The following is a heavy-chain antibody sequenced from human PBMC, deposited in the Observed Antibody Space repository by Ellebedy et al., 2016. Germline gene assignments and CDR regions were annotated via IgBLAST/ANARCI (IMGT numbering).Heavy chain of an antibody. Sequence: GESLKISXAASGFTFSDYWMTWVRQAPGKGLEWVASIKEDGSEKYYVDSVKGRFTISRDNAKNSLYLQMNSLRAEDTAVYYCARAIRGDYGDYVVDYWGQGTLVTVSS. CDR1: GFTFSDYW. CDR2: IKEDGSEK. V-gene: IGHV3-7*01. CDR3: ARAIRGDYGDYVVDY. J-gene: IGHJ4*02. D-gene: IGHD4-17*01.